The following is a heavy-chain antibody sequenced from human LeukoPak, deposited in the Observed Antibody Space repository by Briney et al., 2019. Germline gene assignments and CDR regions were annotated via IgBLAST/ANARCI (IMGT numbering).Heavy chain of an antibody. CDR1: GFTFSGYG. CDR3: EKSNGDYKKGFVY. CDR2: IWYDGSKT. Sequence: GGSLRLSYPASGFTFSGYGMDWVRQAPGKGLDWLAIIWYDGSKTHYADSVKGRFTISRDNSENTLYLQMNDVRADDTAVYYCEKSNGDYKKGFVYWGQGTLVTVSS. D-gene: IGHD2-21*02. J-gene: IGHJ4*02. V-gene: IGHV3-33*06.